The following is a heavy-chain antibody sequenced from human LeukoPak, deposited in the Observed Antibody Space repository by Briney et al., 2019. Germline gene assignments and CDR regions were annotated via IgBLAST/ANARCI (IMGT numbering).Heavy chain of an antibody. D-gene: IGHD3-10*01. V-gene: IGHV1-2*02. CDR3: ARGYGSGSYYLLY. J-gene: IGHJ4*02. CDR1: GYTFIGNY. Sequence: ASVKVSCKASGYTFIGNYMHWVRQAPGQGLEWMGWINPNSGGTNYAQKFQGRVTMTRDTSISTAYMELSRLRSDDTAVYYCARGYGSGSYYLLYWGQGTLVTVSS. CDR2: INPNSGGT.